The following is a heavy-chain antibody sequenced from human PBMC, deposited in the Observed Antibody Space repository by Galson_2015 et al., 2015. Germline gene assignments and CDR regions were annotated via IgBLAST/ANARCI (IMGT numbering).Heavy chain of an antibody. V-gene: IGHV3-48*03. J-gene: IGHJ5*02. CDR3: ARDGALGVRVSWFDP. D-gene: IGHD2-8*01. CDR1: GFTFSSYD. Sequence: SLRLSCAASGFTFSSYDMNWVRQAPGKGLEWVSYISSNGRTIYYADSVKGRFTLSRDNAKNSLFLQMNSLRAEDTAVYYCARDGALGVRVSWFDPWGQGTLVTVSS. CDR2: ISSNGRTI.